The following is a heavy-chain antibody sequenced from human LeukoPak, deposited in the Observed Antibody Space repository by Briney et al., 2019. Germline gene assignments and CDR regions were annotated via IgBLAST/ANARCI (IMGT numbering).Heavy chain of an antibody. J-gene: IGHJ4*02. CDR2: IKQDGSQE. D-gene: IGHD3-3*01. CDR1: RFTLSTYW. CDR3: ARGVPYDSWSGPHYSDY. Sequence: GGSLRPSCAASRFTLSTYWMSWVRQAQGKGLEWVAHIKQDGSQEYYVDSVKGRFTISRDSAKNSLYLQMNSLRAEDTAVYYCARGVPYDSWSGPHYSDYWGQGTLVTVSS. V-gene: IGHV3-7*01.